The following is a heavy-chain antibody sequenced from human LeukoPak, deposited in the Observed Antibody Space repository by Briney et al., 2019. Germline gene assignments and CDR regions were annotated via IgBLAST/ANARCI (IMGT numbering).Heavy chain of an antibody. J-gene: IGHJ5*02. V-gene: IGHV1-18*01. CDR2: ISTYNGST. Sequence: ASVKVSCKASGYTFTSNGISWVRQAPGQGLEWMGWISTYNGSTNYAQKFRDRVTMTTDTSTSTVYMELRSLGSDDTAVYYCARDLGYCTSTSCSRQWFDPWGQGTLVTVSS. CDR3: ARDLGYCTSTSCSRQWFDP. CDR1: GYTFTSNG. D-gene: IGHD2-2*01.